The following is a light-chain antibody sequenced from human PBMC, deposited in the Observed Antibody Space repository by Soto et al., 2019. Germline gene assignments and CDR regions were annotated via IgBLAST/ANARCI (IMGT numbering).Light chain of an antibody. CDR1: SSDVGEYNF. J-gene: IGLJ3*02. CDR3: SSYAGSNNGV. V-gene: IGLV2-8*01. Sequence: QSALTQPPSASGSPRQSVTISCTGTSSDVGEYNFVSWYQQYPGKAPKLMIYEVSKRPSGVPDRFSGSKSGNTASLTVSGLQAEDEADYYCSSYAGSNNGVFGGGTKLTVL. CDR2: EVS.